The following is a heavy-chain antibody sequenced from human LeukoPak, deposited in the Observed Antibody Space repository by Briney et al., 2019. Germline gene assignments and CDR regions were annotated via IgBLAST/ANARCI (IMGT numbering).Heavy chain of an antibody. CDR3: AKEWDYYGSGDDYFDY. V-gene: IGHV3-9*01. Sequence: GGPLRLSCAASGFTFDYYVVRWVRQPRGGGVGWVSGISWNSGSIGYADSVKGRFTISRDNAKNSLYLQRNSLRAAATAVYYSAKEWDYYGSGDDYFDYWGQGTLVTVSS. CDR1: GFTFDYYV. J-gene: IGHJ4*02. CDR2: ISWNSGSI. D-gene: IGHD3-10*01.